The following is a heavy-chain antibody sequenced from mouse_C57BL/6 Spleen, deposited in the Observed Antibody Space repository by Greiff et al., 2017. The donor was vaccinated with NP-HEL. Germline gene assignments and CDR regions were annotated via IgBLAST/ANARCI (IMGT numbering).Heavy chain of an antibody. Sequence: QVQLQQPGAELVRPGTSVKLSCKASGYTFTSYWMHWVKQRPGQGLEWIGAIDPSDSYTNYNQKFKGKATLTVDTSSSTAYMQLSSLTSADSEVDDCARKHYGSYGYAMDDWGQGTSVTVSS. CDR2: IDPSDSYT. V-gene: IGHV1-59*01. CDR3: ARKHYGSYGYAMDD. D-gene: IGHD2-1*01. J-gene: IGHJ4*01. CDR1: GYTFTSYW.